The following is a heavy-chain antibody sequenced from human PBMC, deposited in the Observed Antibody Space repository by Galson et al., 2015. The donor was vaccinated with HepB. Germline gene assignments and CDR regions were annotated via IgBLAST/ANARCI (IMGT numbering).Heavy chain of an antibody. V-gene: IGHV4-34*01. Sequence: ETLSLTCAVSGGSFSDYFWSWIRQPPGQGLKWIGEIYQSGNTNYNPSLKNRVTISVDTSKNQFSLELTSVTAADTAIYYCATSPPSRGWGQGTLVTVSS. D-gene: IGHD2-2*01. J-gene: IGHJ4*02. CDR2: IYQSGNT. CDR1: GGSFSDYF. CDR3: ATSPPSRG.